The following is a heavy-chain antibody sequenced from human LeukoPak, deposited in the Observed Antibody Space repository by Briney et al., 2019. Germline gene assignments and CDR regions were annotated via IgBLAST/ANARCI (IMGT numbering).Heavy chain of an antibody. CDR3: AREGLKYNFDY. CDR1: GGSISSYY. CDR2: IYYSGST. Sequence: PSETLPLTCTVSGGSISSYYWSWIRQPPGKGLEWIGYIYYSGSTNYNPSLKSRVTISVDTSKNQFSLKLSSVTAADTAVYYCAREGLKYNFDYWGQGTLVTVSS. V-gene: IGHV4-59*01. J-gene: IGHJ4*02. D-gene: IGHD2/OR15-2a*01.